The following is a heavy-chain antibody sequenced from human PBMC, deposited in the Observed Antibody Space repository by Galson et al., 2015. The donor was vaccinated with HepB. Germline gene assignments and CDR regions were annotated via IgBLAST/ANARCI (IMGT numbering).Heavy chain of an antibody. CDR1: GYTFNGYY. Sequence: SVKVSCKASGYTFNGYYIHWVRQAPGQGLEWMGWINPNSGDTNNAQNFQGRVIMTRDTSISTAYMELSSLRSDDTAFYYCVRVAGAVAYGDYWGQGTLVSVSS. V-gene: IGHV1-2*02. J-gene: IGHJ4*02. CDR2: INPNSGDT. D-gene: IGHD6-19*01. CDR3: VRVAGAVAYGDY.